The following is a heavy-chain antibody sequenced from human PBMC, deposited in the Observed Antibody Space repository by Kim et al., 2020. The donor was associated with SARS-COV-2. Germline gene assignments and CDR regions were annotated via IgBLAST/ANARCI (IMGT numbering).Heavy chain of an antibody. V-gene: IGHV1-18*04. CDR3: AREPASGYYFYYYYGMDV. CDR2: ISAYNGNT. D-gene: IGHD3-22*01. CDR1: GYTFTSYG. J-gene: IGHJ6*02. Sequence: ASVKVSCKASGYTFTSYGISWVRQAPGQGLEWMGWISAYNGNTNYAQKLQGRVTMTTDTSTSTAYMELRSLRSDDTAVYYCAREPASGYYFYYYYGMDVWGQGTTVTVSS.